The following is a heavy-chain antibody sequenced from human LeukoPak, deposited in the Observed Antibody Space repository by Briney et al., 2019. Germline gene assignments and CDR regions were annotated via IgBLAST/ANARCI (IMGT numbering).Heavy chain of an antibody. CDR3: ARESETSGWYDY. V-gene: IGHV3-43*02. J-gene: IGHJ4*02. CDR2: ISGDGGST. D-gene: IGHD6-19*01. Sequence: GGSLRLPCAAPGFIFDNYAIHWVRQAPGKGLEWVSLISGDGGSTFYADSVRGRFTISRDNTRKSLSLQMSSLRSEDTALYYCARESETSGWYDYWGQGTLVTVSS. CDR1: GFIFDNYA.